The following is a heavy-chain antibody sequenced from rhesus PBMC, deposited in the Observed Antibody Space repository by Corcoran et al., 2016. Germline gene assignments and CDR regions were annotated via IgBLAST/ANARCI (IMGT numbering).Heavy chain of an antibody. CDR2: IGGSSGST. Sequence: QVQLQESGPGVVKPSETLSLTCAVSGGSISGYYLWRWFRQPPGQGLEWIGYIGGSSGSTNYNPSLKSRVTISKDTSKSQFSLKLNSVTAADTAVYYCVRKSIIAAGALDVWGRGVLVIVSS. D-gene: IGHD6-31*01. CDR1: GGSISGYY. J-gene: IGHJ5-2*02. CDR3: VRKSIIAAGALDV. V-gene: IGHV4-127*01.